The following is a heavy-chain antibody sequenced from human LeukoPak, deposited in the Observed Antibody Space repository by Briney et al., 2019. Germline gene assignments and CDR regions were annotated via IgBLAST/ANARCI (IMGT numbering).Heavy chain of an antibody. CDR2: IIGIGGRT. CDR3: AKGGVAGAVVGGAATEDQDG. V-gene: IGHV3-43*02. J-gene: IGHJ6*03. Sequence: GGSVRLSCAASGVTFDDYAMRWVRQAPGKGLEWVSLIIGIGGRTYYAHSVKGRFTISRDNSTNSLYLQLNSLRTEDTAFYYCAKGGVAGAVVGGAATEDQDGWGKVTTVT. D-gene: IGHD2-15*01. CDR1: GVTFDDYA.